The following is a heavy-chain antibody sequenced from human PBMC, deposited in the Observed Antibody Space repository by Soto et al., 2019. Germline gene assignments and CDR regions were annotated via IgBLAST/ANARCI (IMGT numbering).Heavy chain of an antibody. D-gene: IGHD2-8*02. Sequence: QVQLQQWGAGLLKPSETLSLTCAVSGGSFSGYYWTWIRQPPGTGLEWIGEINHSGSTNYNPSLKSQVTISIDTSKNQFSLKLTSVTAEDTAGYYCARDKITGLFDYWGQGTLVTVSS. V-gene: IGHV4-34*01. CDR3: ARDKITGLFDY. CDR1: GGSFSGYY. CDR2: INHSGST. J-gene: IGHJ4*02.